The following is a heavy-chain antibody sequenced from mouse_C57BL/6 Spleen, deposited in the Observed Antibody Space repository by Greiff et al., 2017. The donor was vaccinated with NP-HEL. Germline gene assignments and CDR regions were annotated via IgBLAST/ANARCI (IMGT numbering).Heavy chain of an antibody. Sequence: QVQLKQPGAELVKPGASVKMSCKASGYTFTSYWITWVKQRPGQGLEWIGDIYPGSGSTNYNEKFKSKATLTVDTSSSTAYMQLSSLTSEDSAVYYCARNYHYYGSSYEAYWGQGTLVTVSA. D-gene: IGHD1-1*01. CDR2: IYPGSGST. CDR3: ARNYHYYGSSYEAY. CDR1: GYTFTSYW. V-gene: IGHV1-55*01. J-gene: IGHJ3*01.